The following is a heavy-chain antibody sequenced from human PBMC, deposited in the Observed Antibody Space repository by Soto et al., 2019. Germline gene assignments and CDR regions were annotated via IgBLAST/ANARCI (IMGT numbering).Heavy chain of an antibody. V-gene: IGHV3-49*03. Sequence: GGSLRLSCTASGFTFGDYAMSWFRQAPGKGLEWVGFIRSKAYGGTTEYAASVKGRFTISRDDSKSIAYLQMNSLKTEDTAVYYCTRFDQWSGETLSRFDYWGQGTLVTVSS. CDR3: TRFDQWSGETLSRFDY. CDR1: GFTFGDYA. CDR2: IRSKAYGGTT. D-gene: IGHD3-10*01. J-gene: IGHJ4*02.